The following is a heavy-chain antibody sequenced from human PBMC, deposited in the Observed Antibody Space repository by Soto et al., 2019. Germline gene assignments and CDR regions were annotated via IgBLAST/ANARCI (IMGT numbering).Heavy chain of an antibody. CDR1: GGTFSSYA. D-gene: IGHD3-3*01. Sequence: SVKVSCKASGGTFSSYAISWVRQAPGRGLEWMGGIIPIFGTANYAQKFQGRVTITADESTSTAYMELSSLRSEDTAVYFCAAPRRRITIFGVVIDNWFDPWGQGTLVTVSS. CDR3: AAPRRRITIFGVVIDNWFDP. J-gene: IGHJ5*02. CDR2: IIPIFGTA. V-gene: IGHV1-69*13.